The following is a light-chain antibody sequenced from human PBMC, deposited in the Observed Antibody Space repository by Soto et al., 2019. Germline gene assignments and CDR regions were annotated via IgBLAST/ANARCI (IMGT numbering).Light chain of an antibody. Sequence: DIPLTQSPSSLSASVGDRVTITCRANQTIHNFLNWYQQTPGKAPKLLIYAASNLRGGVPSRFSGGGSGTDFTLTINSLQPEDFATYYCQESFSPLYTFGRGTMLDI. CDR2: AAS. V-gene: IGKV1-39*01. CDR1: QTIHNF. J-gene: IGKJ2*01. CDR3: QESFSPLYT.